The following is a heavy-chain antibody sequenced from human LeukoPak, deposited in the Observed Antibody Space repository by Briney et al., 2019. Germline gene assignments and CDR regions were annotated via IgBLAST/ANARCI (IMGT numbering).Heavy chain of an antibody. D-gene: IGHD3-10*01. CDR1: GFTFTSSA. CDR2: IVVGSGNT. V-gene: IGHV1-58*02. CDR3: AAVRITMVRGVRYFDY. J-gene: IGHJ4*02. Sequence: ASVKVSCKASGFTFTSSAMQWVRQARGQRLEWIGWIVVGSGNTNYAQKFQERVTITRDMSTSTAYMELSSLRSEDTAVYYCAAVRITMVRGVRYFDYWGQGTLVTVPS.